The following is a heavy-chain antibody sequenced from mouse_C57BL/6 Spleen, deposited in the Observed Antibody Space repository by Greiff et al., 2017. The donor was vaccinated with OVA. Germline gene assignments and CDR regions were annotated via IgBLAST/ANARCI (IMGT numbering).Heavy chain of an antibody. D-gene: IGHD1-1*01. V-gene: IGHV1-69*01. CDR2: IDPSDSYT. J-gene: IGHJ1*03. CDR3: ARRGTTGYFDV. Sequence: QVQLQQPGAELVMPGASVKLSCKASGYTFTSYWMHWVKQRPGQGLEWIGEIDPSDSYTNYNQKFKGKSTLTVDKSSSTAYMQLSSLTSEDSAVYYCARRGTTGYFDVGGTGTTVTVSS. CDR1: GYTFTSYW.